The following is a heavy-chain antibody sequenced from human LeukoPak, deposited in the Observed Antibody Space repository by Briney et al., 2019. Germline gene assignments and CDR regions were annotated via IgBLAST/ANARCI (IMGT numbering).Heavy chain of an antibody. D-gene: IGHD4-17*01. V-gene: IGHV4-59*01. CDR3: ARSYGDYLDY. CDR2: IYYSGST. J-gene: IGHJ4*02. Sequence: SETLSLTCTVSGGSISSYYWSWIRQPPGKGLEWIGYIYYSGSTNYNPSLKSRVTISVGTSKNQFSLKLSSVTAADTAVYYCARSYGDYLDYWGQGTLVTVSS. CDR1: GGSISSYY.